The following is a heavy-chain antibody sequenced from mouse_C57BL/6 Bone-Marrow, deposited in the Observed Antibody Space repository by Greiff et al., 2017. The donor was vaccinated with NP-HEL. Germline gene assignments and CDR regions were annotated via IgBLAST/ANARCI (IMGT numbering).Heavy chain of an antibody. CDR3: DGYYDSYWYFDV. CDR2: IDPETGGT. J-gene: IGHJ1*03. Sequence: QVQLQQSGAELVRPGASVTLSCKASGYTFTDYEMHWVKQTPVHGLEWIGAIDPETGGTAYNQKFKGKAILTADKSSSTAYMELRSLTSEDSAVYYCDGYYDSYWYFDVWGTGTTVTVSS. D-gene: IGHD2-3*01. V-gene: IGHV1-15*01. CDR1: GYTFTDYE.